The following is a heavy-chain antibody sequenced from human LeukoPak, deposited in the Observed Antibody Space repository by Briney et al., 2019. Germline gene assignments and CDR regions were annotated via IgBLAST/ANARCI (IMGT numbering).Heavy chain of an antibody. D-gene: IGHD3-10*01. CDR1: GVSISSYY. CDR2: IHYTGST. V-gene: IGHV4-59*08. J-gene: IGHJ5*02. Sequence: SETLSLTCTVSGVSISSYYWSWVRQSPGKGLECIGYIHYTGSTNYNPSLKSRVTISVDTSKNQFSLKLSSVTAADTAVYYCARHPNYYGSGSYYIRAYNWFDPWGQGTLVTVSS. CDR3: ARHPNYYGSGSYYIRAYNWFDP.